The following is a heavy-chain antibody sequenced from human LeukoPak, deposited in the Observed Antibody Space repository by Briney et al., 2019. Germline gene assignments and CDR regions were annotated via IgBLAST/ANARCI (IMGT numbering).Heavy chain of an antibody. Sequence: GGSLRLSCAASGFTFSSYWMSWVRQAPGKGLEWVANIKQDGSEKYYVDSVKGRFTISRDNAKNSLYLQMNSLRAEDTAVYYRARDEAGYYYYDMDVWGQGTTVTVSS. CDR3: ARDEAGYYYYDMDV. V-gene: IGHV3-7*01. CDR2: IKQDGSEK. J-gene: IGHJ6*02. CDR1: GFTFSSYW. D-gene: IGHD6-19*01.